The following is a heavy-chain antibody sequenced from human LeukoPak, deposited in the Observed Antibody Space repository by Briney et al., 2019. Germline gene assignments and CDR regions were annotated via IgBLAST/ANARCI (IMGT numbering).Heavy chain of an antibody. V-gene: IGHV4-39*01. Sequence: PSETLSLTCTVSGGSISSSSYYWGWIRQPPGKGLEWIGSIYYSGSTYYSPSLKSRVTISVDTSKNQFSLKLSSVTAADTAVYYCARLGIVVVPADFDYWGQGTLVTVSS. CDR2: IYYSGST. J-gene: IGHJ4*02. D-gene: IGHD2-2*01. CDR1: GGSISSSSYY. CDR3: ARLGIVVVPADFDY.